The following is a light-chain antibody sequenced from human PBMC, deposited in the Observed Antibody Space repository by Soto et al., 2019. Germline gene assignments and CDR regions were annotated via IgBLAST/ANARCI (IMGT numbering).Light chain of an antibody. V-gene: IGKV3-15*01. CDR1: QSVNIN. CDR3: QQYNDWPPLT. CDR2: GTS. J-gene: IGKJ4*01. Sequence: EIVMTHSPATLSVSPGERATLACRASQSVNINLAWYQQKPGQAPRRLIYGTSTRATGVPARFSGSGSGTEFTLTISNLQSEDFAVYYCQQYNDWPPLTFGGGTKVDIK.